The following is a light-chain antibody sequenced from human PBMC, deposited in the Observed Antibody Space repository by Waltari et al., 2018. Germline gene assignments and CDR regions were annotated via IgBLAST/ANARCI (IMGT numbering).Light chain of an antibody. Sequence: QSALPQPASVSGSPGQSIPISCTGTNRDIGTSDPASWYQHHPGKAPKLLIYEVTQRPSGVSNHFSGSKSGNTASLTISGLQPEDEANYYCCSFTDTSIWVFGGGTKLTVL. J-gene: IGLJ3*02. CDR1: NRDIGTSDP. CDR2: EVT. CDR3: CSFTDTSIWV. V-gene: IGLV2-23*02.